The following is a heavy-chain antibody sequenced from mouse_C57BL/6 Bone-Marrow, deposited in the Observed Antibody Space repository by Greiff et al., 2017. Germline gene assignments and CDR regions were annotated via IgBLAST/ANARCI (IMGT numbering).Heavy chain of an antibody. CDR3: SNDCDGRRSDWLAY. V-gene: IGHV1-5*01. D-gene: IGHD2-4*01. Sequence: VQLQQPGTVLVRPGASVKMSCKTSGYTFTSYWMHWVKQRPGQGLEWIGAIYPGNSDTSYNQKFKGKAKLTVVTSASTAYIELRSLTNEDSAVYYYSNDCDGRRSDWLAYWGQGTLVTVSA. CDR2: IYPGNSDT. CDR1: GYTFTSYW. J-gene: IGHJ3*01.